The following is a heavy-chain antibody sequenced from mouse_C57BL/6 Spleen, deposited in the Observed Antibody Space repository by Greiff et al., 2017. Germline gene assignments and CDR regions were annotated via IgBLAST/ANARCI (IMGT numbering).Heavy chain of an antibody. D-gene: IGHD2-2*01. CDR1: GFTFSSYG. J-gene: IGHJ2*01. V-gene: IGHV5-6*01. CDR2: ISSGGSYT. CDR3: ARHGGYDGFDY. Sequence: EVQLVESGGDLVKPGGSLKLSCAASGFTFSSYGMSWVRQTPDKRLEWVATISSGGSYTYYPDSVKGRFTISRDNAKNTLYLQMSSLKSEDTAMYYCARHGGYDGFDYWGQGTTLTVSS.